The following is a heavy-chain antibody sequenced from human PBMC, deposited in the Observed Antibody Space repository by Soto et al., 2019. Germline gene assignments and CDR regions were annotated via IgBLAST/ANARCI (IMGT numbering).Heavy chain of an antibody. Sequence: GGSLRLSCAASGFTVSSNYMSWVRQAPGKGLEWVSVIYSGGSTYYADSVKGRFTISRHNSKNTLYLQMNSLRAEDTAVYYCARERYGSGSYYYDYGMDVWGQGTTVTVSS. J-gene: IGHJ6*02. CDR1: GFTVSSNY. CDR2: IYSGGST. CDR3: ARERYGSGSYYYDYGMDV. D-gene: IGHD3-10*01. V-gene: IGHV3-53*04.